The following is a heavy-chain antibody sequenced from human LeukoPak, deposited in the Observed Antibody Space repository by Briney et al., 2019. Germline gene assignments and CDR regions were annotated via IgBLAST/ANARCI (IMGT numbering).Heavy chain of an antibody. Sequence: PGGSLRLSCAASGFTFDDYAMHWVRQAPGKGLEWVSGISWNSGSIGYADSVKGRFTISRDNAKNSLYLQMNGLRAEDTALYYCAKDIQAATTGDVYFDYWGQGTLVTVSS. J-gene: IGHJ4*02. CDR2: ISWNSGSI. CDR3: AKDIQAATTGDVYFDY. CDR1: GFTFDDYA. V-gene: IGHV3-9*01. D-gene: IGHD4-11*01.